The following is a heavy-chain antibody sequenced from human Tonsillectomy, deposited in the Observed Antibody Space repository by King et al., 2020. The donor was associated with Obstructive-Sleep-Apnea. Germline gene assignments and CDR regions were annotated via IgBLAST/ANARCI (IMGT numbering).Heavy chain of an antibody. CDR1: GYTFTRYC. J-gene: IGHJ4*02. Sequence: QLVQSGAEVKKPGASVKVSCKASGYTFTRYCIHWVRQAPGQGLEWMGIINPSGGSTSYEQKFQGRVTMTRDTSTSTVYMELSSLTSEDTAVYYCARGTGYSSGGYEIGGYWGQGTLVTVSS. CDR3: ARGTGYSSGGYEIGGY. D-gene: IGHD6-19*01. V-gene: IGHV1-46*01. CDR2: INPSGGST.